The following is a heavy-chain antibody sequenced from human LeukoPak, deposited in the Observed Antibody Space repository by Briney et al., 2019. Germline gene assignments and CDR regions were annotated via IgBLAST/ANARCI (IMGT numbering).Heavy chain of an antibody. CDR1: GGSINSHY. CDR2: IFNSGTT. J-gene: IGHJ4*02. V-gene: IGHV4-59*11. Sequence: PSETLSLTCSVSGGSINSHYWSWIRQPPGKRLEWIGYIFNSGTTNYSPSLRSRVTMSVDTSRDQFFLRLSSVTAADTAIYYCASRPAGTTWYGVFDYWSQGTLVTVSS. D-gene: IGHD6-13*01. CDR3: ASRPAGTTWYGVFDY.